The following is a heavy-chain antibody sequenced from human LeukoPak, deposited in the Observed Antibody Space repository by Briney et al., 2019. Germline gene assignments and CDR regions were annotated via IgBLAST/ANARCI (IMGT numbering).Heavy chain of an antibody. CDR2: IYYSGST. CDR1: GGSISSGGYY. J-gene: IGHJ5*02. D-gene: IGHD2-21*02. Sequence: SETLSLTCTVSGGSISSGGYYWSWIRQHPGKGLEWIGYIYYSGSTYYNPSLKRRVTISVDTSKNQFSLKLSSVTAVDTAVYYCARGVYCGGDCYSGYWFDPWGQGTLVTVSS. CDR3: ARGVYCGGDCYSGYWFDP. V-gene: IGHV4-31*03.